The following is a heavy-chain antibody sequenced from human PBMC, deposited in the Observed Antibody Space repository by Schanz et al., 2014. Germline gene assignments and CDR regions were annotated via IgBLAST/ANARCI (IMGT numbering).Heavy chain of an antibody. D-gene: IGHD6-19*01. CDR2: ISSSSSYT. J-gene: IGHJ6*02. Sequence: AQLLESGGNLVQPGGSLRVSCVASGFTFSDYYMSWIRQAPGKGLEWVSYISSSSSYTNYADSVKGRFTISRDNAKNSLYLQMNSLRAEDTAVYYCARSYSSGWYPYYYGMDVWGQGTTVTVSS. V-gene: IGHV3-11*03. CDR1: GFTFSDYY. CDR3: ARSYSSGWYPYYYGMDV.